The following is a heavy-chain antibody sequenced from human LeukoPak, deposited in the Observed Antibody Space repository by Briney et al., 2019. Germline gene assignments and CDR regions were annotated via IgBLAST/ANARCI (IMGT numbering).Heavy chain of an antibody. CDR3: ALGIYCSGGSCKLDY. J-gene: IGHJ4*02. CDR1: GYTFTSYG. D-gene: IGHD2-15*01. CDR2: ISAYNGNT. Sequence: GASVKVSCKASGYTFTSYGISWVRQAPGQGLEWMGWISAYNGNTNYAQKLQGRVTMTTDTSTSTAYMKLRSLRSDDTAVYYCALGIYCSGGSCKLDYWGQGTLVTVSS. V-gene: IGHV1-18*01.